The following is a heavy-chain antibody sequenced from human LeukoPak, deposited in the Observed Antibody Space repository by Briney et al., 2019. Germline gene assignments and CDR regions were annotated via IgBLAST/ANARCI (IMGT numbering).Heavy chain of an antibody. V-gene: IGHV3-11*01. CDR1: AFTFSDYY. CDR3: ARSGTRLTPYVEGADY. J-gene: IGHJ4*02. CDR2: ISTSATAI. Sequence: PGGSQRLSCAASAFTFSDYYTNWIRQAPGKGLEWVSYISTSATAIYYADSVKGPFTVSRDNAKNSLYLQINSLRAEDTALYYCARSGTRLTPYVEGADYWGQGTLVSVSS. D-gene: IGHD4-17*01.